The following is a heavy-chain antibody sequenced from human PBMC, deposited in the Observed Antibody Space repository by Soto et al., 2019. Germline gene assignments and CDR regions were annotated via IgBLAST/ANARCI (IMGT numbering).Heavy chain of an antibody. J-gene: IGHJ6*02. D-gene: IGHD3-22*01. Sequence: SVKVSCKASGGTFSSYAISWVRQAPGQGLEWMGGIIPIFGTANYAQKFQGRVTITADESTSTAYMELRSLRSDDTAVYYCARDPGDDSSGYYSYYGMDVWGQGTTVTVSS. CDR3: ARDPGDDSSGYYSYYGMDV. CDR1: GGTFSSYA. V-gene: IGHV1-69*13. CDR2: IIPIFGTA.